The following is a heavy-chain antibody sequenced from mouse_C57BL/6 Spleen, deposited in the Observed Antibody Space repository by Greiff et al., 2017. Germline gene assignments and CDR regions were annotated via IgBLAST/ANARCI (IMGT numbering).Heavy chain of an antibody. D-gene: IGHD5-1*01. CDR3: ASGYVYLYAMDY. Sequence: QVQLKQSGAELVKPGASVKLSCKASGYTFTSYWMHWVKQTPGQGLEWIGMIHPNSGSTKYNEKFQRKATLTIDKSTSTAYMQLSSLTSEDSAVYYCASGYVYLYAMDYWGQGTSVTVSS. CDR1: GYTFTSYW. CDR2: IHPNSGST. V-gene: IGHV1-64*01. J-gene: IGHJ4*01.